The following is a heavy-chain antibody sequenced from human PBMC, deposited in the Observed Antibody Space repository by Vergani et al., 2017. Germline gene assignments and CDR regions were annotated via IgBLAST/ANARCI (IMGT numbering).Heavy chain of an antibody. Sequence: QVQLVQSGAEVKKPGSSVKVSCKASGGTFSSYAISWVRQAPGQGLEWMGRIIPIFGTANYAQKFQGRVTITADESTSTAYMELSSLRSEDTAVYYCARAGGGFGVVITDNWFDPWGQGTLVTVSS. CDR3: ARAGGGFGVVITDNWFDP. D-gene: IGHD3-3*01. CDR1: GGTFSSYA. V-gene: IGHV1-69*18. J-gene: IGHJ5*02. CDR2: IIPIFGTA.